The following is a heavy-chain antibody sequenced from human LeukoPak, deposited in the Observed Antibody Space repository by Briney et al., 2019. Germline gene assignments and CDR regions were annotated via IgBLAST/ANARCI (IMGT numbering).Heavy chain of an antibody. Sequence: GGSLRRSCTASGFTFGDYAMSWFRQAPGKGLEWVGFIRSKAYGGTTEYAASVKGRFTISRGDSKSIAYLQMNSLKTEDTAVYYCTRDKDYDFWSGYYTYYYYMDVWGKGTTVTVSS. D-gene: IGHD3-3*01. CDR3: TRDKDYDFWSGYYTYYYYMDV. CDR2: IRSKAYGGTT. J-gene: IGHJ6*03. V-gene: IGHV3-49*03. CDR1: GFTFGDYA.